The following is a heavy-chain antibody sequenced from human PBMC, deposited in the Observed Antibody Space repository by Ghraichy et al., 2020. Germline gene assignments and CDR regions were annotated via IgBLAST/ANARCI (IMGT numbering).Heavy chain of an antibody. CDR2: IIPIYGIA. Sequence: SVKVSCKASGGTFSRYAISWVRQAPGQGLEWMGGIIPIYGIANYAQKFQGRVTITADESTSTAYMELSSLRSEDTAVYYCARDRVYCSGGSCYSAFDYWGQGTLVTVSS. CDR3: ARDRVYCSGGSCYSAFDY. J-gene: IGHJ4*02. CDR1: GGTFSRYA. D-gene: IGHD2-15*01. V-gene: IGHV1-69*13.